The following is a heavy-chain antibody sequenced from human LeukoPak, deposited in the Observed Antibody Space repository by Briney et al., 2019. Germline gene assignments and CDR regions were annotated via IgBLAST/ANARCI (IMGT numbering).Heavy chain of an antibody. CDR3: ARHTTVGGSLRFDY. CDR2: ICPGDSDT. V-gene: IGHV5-51*01. D-gene: IGHD4-23*01. CDR1: GYSFPSNW. J-gene: IGHJ4*02. Sequence: GESLKISCKGSGYSFPSNWIGWVRQMSGKGLEYMGIICPGDSDTRCSQSFQGQVTISADKSITTAYLQWSSLKASDTAMYYCARHTTVGGSLRFDYWGQGTLVSVSS.